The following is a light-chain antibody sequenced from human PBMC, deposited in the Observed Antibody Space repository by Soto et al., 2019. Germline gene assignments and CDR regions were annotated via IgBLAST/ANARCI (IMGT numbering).Light chain of an antibody. CDR1: QSVRGN. J-gene: IGKJ4*01. Sequence: TVMSQSPATISVSPGERATLSCRASQSVRGNLAWYQQKPGQAPRLLIYGASTRATGIPARFSGSGSGTEFTLTISSLQSEDFAIYYCHHYNTWPLTFGGGTKVEIK. CDR2: GAS. V-gene: IGKV3-15*01. CDR3: HHYNTWPLT.